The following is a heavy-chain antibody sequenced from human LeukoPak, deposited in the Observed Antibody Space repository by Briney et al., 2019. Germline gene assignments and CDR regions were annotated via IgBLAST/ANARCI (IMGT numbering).Heavy chain of an antibody. CDR2: MNPNSGNT. CDR3: ARTTVTTSDDAFDI. CDR1: GYTFTNYD. V-gene: IGHV1-18*01. Sequence: ASVKVSCKASGYTFTNYDINWVRLATGQGLEWMGWMNPNSGNTNYAQKLQGRVTMTTDTSTSTAYMELRSLRSDDTAVYYCARTTVTTSDDAFDIWGQGTMVTVSS. D-gene: IGHD4-17*01. J-gene: IGHJ3*02.